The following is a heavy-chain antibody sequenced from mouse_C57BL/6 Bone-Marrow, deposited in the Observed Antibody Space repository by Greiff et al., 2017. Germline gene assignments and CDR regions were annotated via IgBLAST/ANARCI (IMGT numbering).Heavy chain of an antibody. CDR1: GYTFTSYW. Sequence: QVQLQQPGAELVKPGASVKMSCKASGYTFTSYWITWVKQRPGQGLEWIGDIYPGSGSTNYNEKFKSKATLTVDTSSSTAYMQLSSLTSEDSAVYYCAREGGSSGYVNYFDYWGQGTTLTVSS. CDR2: IYPGSGST. V-gene: IGHV1-55*01. D-gene: IGHD3-2*02. J-gene: IGHJ2*01. CDR3: AREGGSSGYVNYFDY.